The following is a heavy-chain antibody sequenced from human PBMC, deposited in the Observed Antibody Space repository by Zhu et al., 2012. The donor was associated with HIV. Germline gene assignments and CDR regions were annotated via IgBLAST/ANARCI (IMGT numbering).Heavy chain of an antibody. Sequence: QVQLQESGSGLVKPSQTLSLTCAVSGGSISSRDYSWSWIRQAPGKGLEWIGYIYYSGSAYYNPSLKSRVTISVDRSKNQFSLNLNSVTAADTAVYYCARDRAAHGDYALAHWGQGTLVTVSS. D-gene: IGHD4-17*01. J-gene: IGHJ4*02. CDR3: ARDRAAHGDYALAH. CDR2: IYYSGSA. CDR1: GGSISSRDYS. V-gene: IGHV4-30-2*01.